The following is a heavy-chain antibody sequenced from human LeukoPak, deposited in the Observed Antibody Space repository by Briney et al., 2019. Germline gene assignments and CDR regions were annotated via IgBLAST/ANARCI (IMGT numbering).Heavy chain of an antibody. CDR2: IVVGSGNT. CDR3: AAAEDIVIVPAATDWFDP. J-gene: IGHJ5*02. CDR1: GFTFASSA. V-gene: IGHV1-58*01. Sequence: ASVKVSCKASGFTFASSAVQWVRQARGQRLEWIGWIVVGSGNTNYAQKFQERVTITRDMSTSTAYIELSSLRSEDTAVYYCAAAEDIVIVPAATDWFDPWGQGTLVTVSS. D-gene: IGHD2-2*01.